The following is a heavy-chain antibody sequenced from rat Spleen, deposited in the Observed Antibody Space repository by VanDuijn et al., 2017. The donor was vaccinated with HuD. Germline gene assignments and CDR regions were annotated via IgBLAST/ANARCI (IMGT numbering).Heavy chain of an antibody. V-gene: IGHV5-17*01. Sequence: EVQLVESGGGLVQPGRSLKLSCAASGFTFSDYSMAWVRQAPKKGPERVATIIYEGSCTYYRDSVRGRFTISRDNAKSTLYLQMDSLRSEDTTTYYCARHKSGYYFDYWGQGVMVTVSS. CDR1: GFTFSDYS. D-gene: IGHD4-3*01. CDR2: IIYEGSCT. J-gene: IGHJ2*01. CDR3: ARHKSGYYFDY.